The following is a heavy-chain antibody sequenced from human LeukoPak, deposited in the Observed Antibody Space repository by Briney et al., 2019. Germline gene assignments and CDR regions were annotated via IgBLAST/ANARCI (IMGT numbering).Heavy chain of an antibody. J-gene: IGHJ4*02. CDR2: IYYSGST. Sequence: PSETLSLTCTVSGGSISSSTYYWGWIRQPPGKGLEWIGSIYYSGSTYYNPSLTSRVTISVDMSKNQFSLKLTSVTAADTAVFYCARGIAAAGQYYFDYWGQGTLVAVSS. CDR3: ARGIAAAGQYYFDY. V-gene: IGHV4-39*01. D-gene: IGHD6-13*01. CDR1: GGSISSSTYY.